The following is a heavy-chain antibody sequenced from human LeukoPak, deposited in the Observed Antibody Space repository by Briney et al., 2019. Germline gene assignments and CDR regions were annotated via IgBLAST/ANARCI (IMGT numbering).Heavy chain of an antibody. Sequence: SETLSLTCAVYGGSFSGYYWSWIRQPPGKGLEWIGEINHSGSTNYNPSLKSRVTISVDTSKNQFSLKLSSVTAADTAVYYCARARYSYHYDSSGYFFDYWGQGTLVTVSS. CDR3: ARARYSYHYDSSGYFFDY. D-gene: IGHD3-22*01. CDR1: GGSFSGYY. CDR2: INHSGST. V-gene: IGHV4-34*01. J-gene: IGHJ4*02.